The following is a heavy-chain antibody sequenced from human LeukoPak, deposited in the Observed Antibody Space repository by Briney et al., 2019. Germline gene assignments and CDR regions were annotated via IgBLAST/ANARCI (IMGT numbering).Heavy chain of an antibody. CDR1: GFTFSSYA. D-gene: IGHD1-26*01. CDR3: AREEGGAGLYGFDI. Sequence: GGSLRLSCAASGFTFSSYAMHWVRQAPGKGLEWVSSISSGSDYIYYADSLKGRFTISRDNAKNSLYLQMNSLRAEDTAVYYCAREEGGAGLYGFDIWGQGTMVTVSS. J-gene: IGHJ3*02. CDR2: ISSGSDYI. V-gene: IGHV3-21*01.